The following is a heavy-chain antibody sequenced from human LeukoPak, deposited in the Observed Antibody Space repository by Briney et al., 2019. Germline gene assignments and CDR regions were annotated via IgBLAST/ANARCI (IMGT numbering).Heavy chain of an antibody. V-gene: IGHV3-30*02. Sequence: PAGGSLRLSCAASGFTFSSYGMHWVRQAPGKGLEWVAFIRYDGSNKYYADSVKGRFTISRDNSKNTLYLQMNSLRAEDTAVYYCAKGITMVRGVIISLGYMDVWGKGTTVTISS. CDR1: GFTFSSYG. D-gene: IGHD3-10*01. CDR2: IRYDGSNK. J-gene: IGHJ6*03. CDR3: AKGITMVRGVIISLGYMDV.